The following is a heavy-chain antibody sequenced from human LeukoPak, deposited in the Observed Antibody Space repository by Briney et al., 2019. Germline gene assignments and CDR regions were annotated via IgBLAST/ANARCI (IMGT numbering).Heavy chain of an antibody. D-gene: IGHD3-22*01. CDR1: GGSFSGYY. CDR3: ARDVTYYYDSSGGGFDC. J-gene: IGHJ4*02. Sequence: PSETLSLTCAVYGGSFSGYYWSWIRQPPGKGLEWIGEINHSGSTNYNPSLKSRVTISVDTSKNQFSLKLSSVTAADTAVYYCARDVTYYYDSSGGGFDCWGQGTLVTVSS. CDR2: INHSGST. V-gene: IGHV4-34*01.